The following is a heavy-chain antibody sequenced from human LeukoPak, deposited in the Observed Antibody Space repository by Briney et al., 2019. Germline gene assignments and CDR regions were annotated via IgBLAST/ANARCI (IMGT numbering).Heavy chain of an antibody. CDR3: ARGPAYYDSRYYFDY. D-gene: IGHD3-22*01. Sequence: SETLSLTCTVSGGSISSGGYYWSWIRQPPGKGLEWIGYIYHSGSTYYNPSLKSRVTISVDRSKNQFSLKLSSVTAADTAVYYCARGPAYYDSRYYFDYWGQGTLVTVSS. CDR1: GGSISSGGYY. CDR2: IYHSGST. J-gene: IGHJ4*02. V-gene: IGHV4-30-2*01.